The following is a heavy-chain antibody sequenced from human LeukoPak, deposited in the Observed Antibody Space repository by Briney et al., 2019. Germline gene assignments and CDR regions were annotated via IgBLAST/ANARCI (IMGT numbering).Heavy chain of an antibody. D-gene: IGHD6-13*01. CDR1: GFTFSRNA. Sequence: GGSLRLSCAASGFTFSRNAMTWVRQAPGKGPEWVASINKDGSEQYYVDSVKGRFTISRDNAKNSLSLQVSSLRAEDTAVYYCTRGGATSSWYWFFWGQGTLVTVSS. V-gene: IGHV3-7*01. CDR3: TRGGATSSWYWFF. CDR2: INKDGSEQ. J-gene: IGHJ4*02.